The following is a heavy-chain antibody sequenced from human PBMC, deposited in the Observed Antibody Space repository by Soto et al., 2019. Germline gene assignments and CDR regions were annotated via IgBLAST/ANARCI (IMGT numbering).Heavy chain of an antibody. Sequence: QVQLQGSGPGLVKPSETLSLTCTVSGGSIPSYSWSWFRQSPGKGLEWIGYIHYSENIKYNPSLTSRVTISLDTSKNQFSLKLTSMTAADTAVYYCAAEGGSKTFWGQGILVTVSS. D-gene: IGHD3-16*01. CDR1: GGSIPSYS. V-gene: IGHV4-59*01. CDR3: AAEGGSKTF. CDR2: IHYSENI. J-gene: IGHJ4*02.